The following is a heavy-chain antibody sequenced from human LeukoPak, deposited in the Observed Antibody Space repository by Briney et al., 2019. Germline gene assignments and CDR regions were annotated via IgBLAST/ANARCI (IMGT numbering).Heavy chain of an antibody. CDR1: GGSISSFY. CDR2: IDSSGIT. J-gene: IGHJ5*02. Sequence: SETLSLTCTVSGGSISSFYYTWIRQPPGKGLEWIGYIDSSGITNYNSSLNSRVTISLDTSQNQFSLKLNSVTAADTAVYYCASYMTTVTTQGWFDPWGQGTLVTVSS. CDR3: ASYMTTVTTQGWFDP. D-gene: IGHD4-17*01. V-gene: IGHV4-59*01.